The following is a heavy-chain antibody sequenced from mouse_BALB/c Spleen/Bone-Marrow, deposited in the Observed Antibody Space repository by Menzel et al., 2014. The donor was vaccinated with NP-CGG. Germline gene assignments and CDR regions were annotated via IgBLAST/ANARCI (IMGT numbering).Heavy chain of an antibody. V-gene: IGHV5-4*02. CDR2: ISDGGTYS. CDR1: GFTFSDYY. J-gene: IGHJ2*01. CDR3: ARDMGDY. D-gene: IGHD1-1*02. Sequence: EVKVVESGGGLMKPGGSLKLSCAASGFTFSDYYMYWVRRTPEKRLEWVATISDGGTYSYYADSVKGRYTISRDNAKSNLYLQMNSLKSEDTAMYYCARDMGDYWGQGTTLTVSS.